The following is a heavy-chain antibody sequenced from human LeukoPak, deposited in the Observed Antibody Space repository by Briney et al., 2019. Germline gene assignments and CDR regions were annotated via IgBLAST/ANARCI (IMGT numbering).Heavy chain of an antibody. Sequence: SEALSLTCTVSGGSISTYFWSWIRQPPGKGLEWIGYVYYNGITNYNPSLKSRVSISLDTSKNQFSLNLNSVTAADTAVYYCASQLGGTTFHWGQGTLVTVSS. V-gene: IGHV4-59*01. CDR3: ASQLGGTTFH. CDR2: VYYNGIT. J-gene: IGHJ4*02. D-gene: IGHD1-1*01. CDR1: GGSISTYF.